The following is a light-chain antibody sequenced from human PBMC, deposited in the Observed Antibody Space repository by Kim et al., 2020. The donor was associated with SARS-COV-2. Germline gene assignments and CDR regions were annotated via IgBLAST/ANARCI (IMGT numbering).Light chain of an antibody. J-gene: IGLJ2*01. CDR3: QVWDSTTTV. CDR2: QDT. V-gene: IGLV3-1*01. Sequence: SYELTQPPSVSVSPGQTASITCSGDRLGHKYVCWYRQKPGQSPEVVIYQDTQRPSGIPERFSGSNSGNTATLTISGTQDVDEADYYCQVWDSTTTVFGGG. CDR1: RLGHKY.